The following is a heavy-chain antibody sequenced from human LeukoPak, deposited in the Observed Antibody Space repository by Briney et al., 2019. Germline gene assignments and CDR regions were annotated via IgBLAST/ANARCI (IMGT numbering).Heavy chain of an antibody. J-gene: IGHJ4*02. Sequence: GGSLRLSYAASGFTFSSYSMNWVRQAPGKGLEWVSSISSSSGYIYYADSVKGRLTISRDNAKNSLYLQMNSLRAEDTAVYYCARDASGGYDSGYWGQGTLVTVSS. CDR2: ISSSSGYI. CDR3: ARDASGGYDSGY. V-gene: IGHV3-21*01. D-gene: IGHD5-12*01. CDR1: GFTFSSYS.